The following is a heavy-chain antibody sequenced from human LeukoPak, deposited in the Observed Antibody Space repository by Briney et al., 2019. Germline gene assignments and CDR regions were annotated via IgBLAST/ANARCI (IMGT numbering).Heavy chain of an antibody. V-gene: IGHV1-69*05. CDR3: ASEYYYDSSGYGPLFDY. Sequence: SVKVSCEASGGTFSSYAISWVRQSPGPRLEWMGGIIPIFSTANYAQKFQARVTITTDESTSTAYMELSSLRSEDTAVYYCASEYYYDSSGYGPLFDYWGQGTLVTVSS. D-gene: IGHD3-22*01. J-gene: IGHJ4*02. CDR2: IIPIFSTA. CDR1: GGTFSSYA.